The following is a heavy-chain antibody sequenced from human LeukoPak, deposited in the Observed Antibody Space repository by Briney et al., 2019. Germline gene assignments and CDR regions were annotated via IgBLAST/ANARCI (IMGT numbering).Heavy chain of an antibody. Sequence: PSETLSLTCTVSGASISSSSFYWGWIRQPPGKGLEWIGSIYYSGSTYYNPSLKSRVTISVDTSKNQFSLKLSSVTAADTAVYYCARLKVSSIDYWGQGTLVTVSS. V-gene: IGHV4-39*01. CDR3: ARLKVSSIDY. CDR2: IYYSGST. J-gene: IGHJ4*02. CDR1: GASISSSSFY. D-gene: IGHD2-8*01.